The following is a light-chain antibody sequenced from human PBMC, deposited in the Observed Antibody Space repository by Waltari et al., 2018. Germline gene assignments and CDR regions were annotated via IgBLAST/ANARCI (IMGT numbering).Light chain of an antibody. J-gene: IGKJ2*01. Sequence: DIVMTQSPLSLPVTPGGPVSLSCRSSQSLLDTNGHKYLDWYLQKPGQSPQLLIYLGSSRASGVPDRFSGSGSGSYFTLNISRVEAEDVGIYYCMQTLQAPRTFGQGTKLEIK. V-gene: IGKV2-28*01. CDR3: MQTLQAPRT. CDR2: LGS. CDR1: QSLLDTNGHKY.